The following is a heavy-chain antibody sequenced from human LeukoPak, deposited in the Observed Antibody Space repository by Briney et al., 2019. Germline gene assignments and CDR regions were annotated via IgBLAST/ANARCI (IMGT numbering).Heavy chain of an antibody. D-gene: IGHD2-15*01. Sequence: ASVTVSCTASGYTFTFYYMHWVRQAPGQGLEWMGWINPDSGGTNYAQKFQGRVTMTRDTSISTAYMELSRLRSDDTAVYYCARVGVVVVVAATDWFDPWGQGTLVTVSS. CDR1: GYTFTFYY. CDR3: ARVGVVVVVAATDWFDP. V-gene: IGHV1-2*02. CDR2: INPDSGGT. J-gene: IGHJ5*02.